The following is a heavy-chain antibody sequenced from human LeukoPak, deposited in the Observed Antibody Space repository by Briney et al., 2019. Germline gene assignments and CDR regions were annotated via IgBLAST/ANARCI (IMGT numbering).Heavy chain of an antibody. CDR2: ISGSSTYI. CDR1: GFTFSSYS. J-gene: IGHJ2*01. V-gene: IGHV3-21*01. D-gene: IGHD4-23*01. CDR3: ARAGLGGTVVPPPKYWYFDL. Sequence: GGSLRLSCAASGFTFSSYSMNWVRQAPGKGLEWVSSISGSSTYIYYADSVKGRFTISRDNAKNSLYLQMNSLRAEDTAVYYCARAGLGGTVVPPPKYWYFDLWGRGTLVTVSS.